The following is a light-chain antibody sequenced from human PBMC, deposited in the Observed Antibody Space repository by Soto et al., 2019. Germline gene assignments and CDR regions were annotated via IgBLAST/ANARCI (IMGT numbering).Light chain of an antibody. V-gene: IGKV3-11*01. Sequence: ILLTQSPATLSLSPGERATLSCRASQSVSSYLAWYQQKPGQAPRLLIYDASNTATGIPARFSGSGSGTDFTLTISSLEPEDFAVYYCQQRSNWPPLTFGGGTKVDIK. J-gene: IGKJ4*01. CDR1: QSVSSY. CDR3: QQRSNWPPLT. CDR2: DAS.